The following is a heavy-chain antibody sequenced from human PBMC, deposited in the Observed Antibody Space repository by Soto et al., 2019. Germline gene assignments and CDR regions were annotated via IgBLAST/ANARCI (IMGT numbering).Heavy chain of an antibody. D-gene: IGHD1-26*01. Sequence: QVQLVQSGAEVKRPGASVTVPCRSSGDTFNDYYIHWVRQAPGQGLEWMGWINPNGGVTKYAQKFEGWVLMTRDTSIRTVYMQLSRLRSADTAVYYCARGSGGAKATLAYYYFYMDVWGTGTTVTVSS. CDR3: ARGSGGAKATLAYYYFYMDV. V-gene: IGHV1-2*04. CDR1: GDTFNDYY. CDR2: INPNGGVT. J-gene: IGHJ6*03.